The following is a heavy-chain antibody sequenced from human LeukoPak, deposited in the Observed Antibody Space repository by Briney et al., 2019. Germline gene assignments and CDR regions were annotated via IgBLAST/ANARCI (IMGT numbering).Heavy chain of an antibody. Sequence: GGSLRLSCAASGLIFGTYSMNWVRQAPGKGLEWVSYISSSSSYTNYADSVKGRFPISRDNAKNSLFLQMNSLRAEDTAVYYCARVLATGGVTYYFDYWGQGTLVTVSS. CDR2: ISSSSSYT. CDR3: ARVLATGGVTYYFDY. J-gene: IGHJ4*02. CDR1: GLIFGTYS. D-gene: IGHD5-12*01. V-gene: IGHV3-21*05.